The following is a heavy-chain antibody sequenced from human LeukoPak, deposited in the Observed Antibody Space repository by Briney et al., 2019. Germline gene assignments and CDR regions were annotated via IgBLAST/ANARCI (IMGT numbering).Heavy chain of an antibody. V-gene: IGHV1-8*01. CDR2: MNPNSGNT. J-gene: IGHJ6*03. D-gene: IGHD2-21*01. CDR3: ARDPSLAYCGGDCSGYYYYYMDV. CDR1: GYTFTSYD. Sequence: ASVKVSRKASGYTFTSYDINWVRQATGQGLEWMGWMNPNSGNTGYAQKLQGRVTMTTDTSTSTAYMELRSLRSDDTAVYYCARDPSLAYCGGDCSGYYYYYMDVWGKGTTVTVSS.